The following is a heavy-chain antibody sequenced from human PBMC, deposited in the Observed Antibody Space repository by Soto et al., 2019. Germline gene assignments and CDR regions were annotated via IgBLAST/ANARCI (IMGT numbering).Heavy chain of an antibody. J-gene: IGHJ6*02. CDR3: ARRGEGYYYFYGMDV. V-gene: IGHV4-34*01. CDR2: INHSGST. D-gene: IGHD3-16*01. CDR1: GGSFSGYY. Sequence: SETLSLTCAVYGGSFSGYYWSWIRQPPGKGLEWIGEINHSGSTNYNPSLKSRVTISVDTSKNQFSLKLSSVTAADTAVYYCARRGEGYYYFYGMDVWGQGTTVTVSS.